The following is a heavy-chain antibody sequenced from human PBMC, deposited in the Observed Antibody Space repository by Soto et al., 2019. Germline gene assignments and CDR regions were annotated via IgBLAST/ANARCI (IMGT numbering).Heavy chain of an antibody. J-gene: IGHJ6*01. CDR3: AKEGQEYTIFGVVTPRHKTRYYYYGMDV. V-gene: IGHV3-30*18. CDR2: ISYDGSNK. D-gene: IGHD3-3*01. Sequence: QVQLVESGGGVVQPGRSLRLSCAASGFTFSSYGMHWVRQAPGKGLEWVAVISYDGSNKYYADSVKGRFTISRDNSKNTLYLQMNSLRAEDTAVYYCAKEGQEYTIFGVVTPRHKTRYYYYGMDVW. CDR1: GFTFSSYG.